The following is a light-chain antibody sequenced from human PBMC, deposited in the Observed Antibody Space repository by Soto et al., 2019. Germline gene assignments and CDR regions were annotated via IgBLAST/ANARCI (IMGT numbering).Light chain of an antibody. CDR3: AAWEDSLNGLVV. CDR1: SSNIGSNT. Sequence: QSVLTQPPSASGTPGQRVTISCSGSSSNIGSNTVNWYQQLPGTAPKLLIYSNNQRPSGVPDRFSGSKSGTSASLAISGLQYADEDDYYCAAWEDSLNGLVVFGGGTKVTVL. J-gene: IGLJ2*01. CDR2: SNN. V-gene: IGLV1-44*01.